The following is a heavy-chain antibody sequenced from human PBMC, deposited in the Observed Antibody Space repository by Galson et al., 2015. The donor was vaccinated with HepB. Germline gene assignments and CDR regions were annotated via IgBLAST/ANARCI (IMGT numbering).Heavy chain of an antibody. Sequence: SLRLSCAASGFTFSSYAMSWVRQAPGKGLEWVSAISVSGGITYYADSVKGRFTISRDNSKNTLYLQMNSLRAEDTAVYYCAKESGSSPLGYYYSYYMDVWGKGTTVTVSS. CDR1: GFTFSSYA. V-gene: IGHV3-23*01. D-gene: IGHD6-6*01. CDR3: AKESGSSPLGYYYSYYMDV. CDR2: ISVSGGIT. J-gene: IGHJ6*03.